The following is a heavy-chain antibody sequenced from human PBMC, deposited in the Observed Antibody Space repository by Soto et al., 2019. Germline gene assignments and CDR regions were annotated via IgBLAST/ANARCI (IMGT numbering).Heavy chain of an antibody. CDR2: ISAQNGNT. D-gene: IGHD1-1*01. J-gene: IGHJ4*02. CDR1: GYAFTTYG. Sequence: QVHLVQSGAEVKKPGASVKVSCKGSGYAFTTYGITWVRQAPGQGLEWMGWISAQNGNTNYAQKLQGRVTVTTDTSTSTAYMELRSLRSDDTAVSYCARGRYGDYWGQGALVTVSS. V-gene: IGHV1-18*01. CDR3: ARGRYGDY.